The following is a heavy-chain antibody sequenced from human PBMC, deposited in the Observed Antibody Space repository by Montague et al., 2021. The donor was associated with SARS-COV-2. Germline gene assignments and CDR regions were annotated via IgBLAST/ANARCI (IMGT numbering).Heavy chain of an antibody. J-gene: IGHJ4*02. CDR2: IYWDDDK. V-gene: IGHV2-5*02. Sequence: PALVKPTQTLTLTCTFSGFSLSTRTVGVGWIGQPPGKALEWLALIYWDDDKRYSPSLKSRLTITKVTSKNQVVLTMTNMDPVDTATYYCAHRLPAVAAFDYWGQGTLVTVSS. CDR1: GFSLSTRTVG. D-gene: IGHD6-6*01. CDR3: AHRLPAVAAFDY.